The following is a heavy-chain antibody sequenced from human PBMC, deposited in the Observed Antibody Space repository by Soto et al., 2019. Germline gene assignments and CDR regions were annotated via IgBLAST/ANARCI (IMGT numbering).Heavy chain of an antibody. CDR1: GGSISSSSYY. J-gene: IGHJ6*02. V-gene: IGHV4-39*01. D-gene: IGHD3-3*01. Sequence: SETLSLTCTVSGGSISSSSYYWGWIRQPPGKGLEWIGSIYYSGGTYYNPSLKSRVTISVDTSKNQFSLKLSSVTAADTAVYYCARALGGDYDFWSGYYYPYGMDVWGQGTTVTVSS. CDR2: IYYSGGT. CDR3: ARALGGDYDFWSGYYYPYGMDV.